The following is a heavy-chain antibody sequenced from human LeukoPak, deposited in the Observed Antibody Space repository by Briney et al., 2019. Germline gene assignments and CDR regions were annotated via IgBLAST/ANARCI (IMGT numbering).Heavy chain of an antibody. Sequence: ASVKVSCKASGYTFTSHYMHWVRQAPGQGLEWMGLINPIGSSTLYAQKFPCSVTMNRDMSTTTDYMELSSLRSEDTAVYYCARDNSVGDIAWWFDPWGQRTLVTVSS. CDR3: ARDNSVGDIAWWFDP. J-gene: IGHJ5*02. D-gene: IGHD3-16*02. CDR1: GYTFTSHY. V-gene: IGHV1-46*01. CDR2: INPIGSST.